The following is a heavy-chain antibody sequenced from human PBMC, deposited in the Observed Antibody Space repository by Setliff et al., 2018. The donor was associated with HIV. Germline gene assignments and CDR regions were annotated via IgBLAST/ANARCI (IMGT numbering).Heavy chain of an antibody. CDR2: IYHDGKT. V-gene: IGHV4-39*01. D-gene: IGHD6-19*01. CDR3: GRQAWDHQSSGYFVDY. J-gene: IGHJ4*02. CDR1: GDSISNNKYY. Sequence: SETLSLTCSVSGDSISNNKYYWSWIRQPPGKGLEWTGSIYHDGKTYYNPSLKSQLTISVDTPKNQFSLKLNSVTAADTAVYYCGRQAWDHQSSGYFVDYWGQGTLVTVSS.